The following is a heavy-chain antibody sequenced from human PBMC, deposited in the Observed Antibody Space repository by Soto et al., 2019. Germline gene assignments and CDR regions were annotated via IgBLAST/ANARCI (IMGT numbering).Heavy chain of an antibody. CDR3: ARDQIARGSYYDFWSGRSNWFDP. V-gene: IGHV4-30-4*01. J-gene: IGHJ5*02. Sequence: TLSLTCTVSGGSISSGDYYWSWIRQPPGKGLEWIGYIYYSGSTYYNPSLKSRVTISVDTSKSQFSLKLSSVTAADTAVYYCARDQIARGSYYDFWSGRSNWFDPWGQGTLVTVSS. CDR1: GGSISSGDYY. CDR2: IYYSGST. D-gene: IGHD3-3*01.